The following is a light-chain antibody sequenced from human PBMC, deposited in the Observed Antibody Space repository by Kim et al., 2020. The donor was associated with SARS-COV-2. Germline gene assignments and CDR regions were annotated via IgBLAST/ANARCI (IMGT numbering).Light chain of an antibody. CDR2: SNN. Sequence: GHSVPISCSGSGADSDNNAVNGYQQPPGTAPKLLFYSNNRRSAGVPDLSSGSTSGTSASPATSGLQSEDEADYYCAAWDDCLNGPVFGGGTQLTVL. V-gene: IGLV1-44*01. CDR3: AAWDDCLNGPV. J-gene: IGLJ2*01. CDR1: GADSDNNA.